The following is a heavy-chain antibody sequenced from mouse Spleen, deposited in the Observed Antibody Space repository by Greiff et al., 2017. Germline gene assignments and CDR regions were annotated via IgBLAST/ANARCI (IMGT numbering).Heavy chain of an antibody. D-gene: IGHD1-1*01. J-gene: IGHJ2*01. CDR2: INPSTGYT. V-gene: IGHV1-7*01. CDR3: ARKEDYGSSPDY. CDR1: GYTFTSYW. Sequence: VHLVESGAELAKPGASVKMSCKASGYTFTSYWMHWVKQRPGQGLEWIGYINPSTGYTEYNQKFKDKATLTADRSSSTAYMQLSSLTSEDSAVYYCARKEDYGSSPDYWGQGTTLTVSS.